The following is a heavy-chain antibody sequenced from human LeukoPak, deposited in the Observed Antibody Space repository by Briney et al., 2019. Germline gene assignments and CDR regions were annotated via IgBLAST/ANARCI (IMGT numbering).Heavy chain of an antibody. CDR1: GGSISSNNW. CDR2: MYHSGSA. J-gene: IGHJ4*02. V-gene: IGHV4-4*02. CDR3: ARQTGSGLFILP. Sequence: SETLSLTCAVSGGSISSNNWWSWVRQPPNKGLEWIGEMYHSGSAIYNPSLKSRVTISVDKSKNQFSLKLSSVTAADTAVYYCARQTGSGLFILPGGQGTLVTVSS. D-gene: IGHD3/OR15-3a*01.